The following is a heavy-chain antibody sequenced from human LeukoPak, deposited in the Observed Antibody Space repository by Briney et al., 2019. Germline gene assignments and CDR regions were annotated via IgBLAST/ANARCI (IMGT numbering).Heavy chain of an antibody. CDR3: ARGLGYAFDI. D-gene: IGHD2-21*01. CDR1: RFTFSSYW. Sequence: VGSLRLSCAVPRFTFSSYWMHWVRQGHGKKGLLWVARINSDGSNIRYADSVKGRITISRDNAKNSLYLQVNSLRAEDTAVYYCARGLGYAFDIWGQGTMVTVSS. J-gene: IGHJ3*02. CDR2: INSDGSNI. V-gene: IGHV3-74*01.